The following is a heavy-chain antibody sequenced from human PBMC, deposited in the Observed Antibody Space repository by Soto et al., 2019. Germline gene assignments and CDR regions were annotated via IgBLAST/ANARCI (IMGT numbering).Heavy chain of an antibody. J-gene: IGHJ4*02. CDR3: TTGLDLLRYFDWLPPFEY. Sequence: PGGSLRLSCAASGFTFSNTWMNWVRQAPGKGLEWVGRIKSKTDGGTTDYAAPVKGRFTISRDDSKNTLYLQMNSLKTEDTAVFYCTTGLDLLRYFDWLPPFEYWGQGTLVPVSS. CDR2: IKSKTDGGTT. D-gene: IGHD3-9*01. V-gene: IGHV3-15*07. CDR1: GFTFSNTW.